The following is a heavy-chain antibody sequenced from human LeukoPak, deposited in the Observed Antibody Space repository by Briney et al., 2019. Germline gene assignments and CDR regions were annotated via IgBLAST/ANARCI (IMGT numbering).Heavy chain of an antibody. J-gene: IGHJ6*03. V-gene: IGHV4-34*01. CDR3: ARRDYDILTGYSYYYYYMDV. CDR1: GGSFSGYY. Sequence: SETLSLTCAVYGGSFSGYYWSWIRQPPGKGLEWIGEINHNGSTNYNPSLKSRVTISVDTSKNQFSLKLSSVTAADTAVYYCARRDYDILTGYSYYYYYMDVWGKGTTVTISS. D-gene: IGHD3-9*01. CDR2: INHNGST.